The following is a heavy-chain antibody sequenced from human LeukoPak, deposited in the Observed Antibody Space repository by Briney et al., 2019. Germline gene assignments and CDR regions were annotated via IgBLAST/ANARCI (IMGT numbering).Heavy chain of an antibody. CDR1: RGSFSSYG. CDR3: ATFYSSGYYYVY. V-gene: IGHV1-69*05. D-gene: IGHD3-22*01. J-gene: IGHJ4*02. CDR2: IMPTFDTA. Sequence: GASVKVSCKASRGSFSSYGFSWVRQAPGQGLEWMGGIMPTFDTANYAQKFQGRVTITMDESTSTSYMELRSLRSEDTAVYYCATFYSSGYYYVYWGQGTLVTVSS.